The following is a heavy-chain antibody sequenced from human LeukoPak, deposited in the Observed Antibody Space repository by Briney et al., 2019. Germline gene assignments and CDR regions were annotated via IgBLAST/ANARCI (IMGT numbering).Heavy chain of an antibody. CDR3: ARAIWEWFRYGGYYYYYMDV. Sequence: GSSVKVSCKASGGTFSSYAISWVRQAPGQGLEWMGGIIPIFGTANYAQKFQGRVTITTDESTSTAYMELSSLRSEDTAVYYCARAIWEWFRYGGYYYYYMDVWGKGTTVTVSS. CDR2: IIPIFGTA. J-gene: IGHJ6*03. D-gene: IGHD3-3*01. V-gene: IGHV1-69*05. CDR1: GGTFSSYA.